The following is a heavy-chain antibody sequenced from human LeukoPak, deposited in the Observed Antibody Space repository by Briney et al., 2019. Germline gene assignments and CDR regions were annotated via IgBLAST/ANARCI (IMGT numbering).Heavy chain of an antibody. CDR2: ISAYNGNT. J-gene: IGHJ6*04. CDR1: GYTFTSYG. D-gene: IGHD2-2*01. V-gene: IGHV1-18*04. Sequence: ASVKVSCKASGYTFTSYGISWVRQAPGQGLEWMGWISAYNGNTNYAQKFQGRVTMTEDTSADTAYMELSSLRSEDTAVYYCATVAPGYCSSTSCYADYYYGMDVWGKGTTVTVSS. CDR3: ATVAPGYCSSTSCYADYYYGMDV.